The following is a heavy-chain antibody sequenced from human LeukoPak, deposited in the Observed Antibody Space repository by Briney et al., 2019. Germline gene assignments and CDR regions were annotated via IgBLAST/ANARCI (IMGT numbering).Heavy chain of an antibody. D-gene: IGHD5-12*01. CDR1: GGSISSGDYY. CDR2: IYYSGST. Sequence: PSETLSLTCTVSGGSISSGDYYWSWIRQPPGKGLEGIGYIYYSGSTYYNPSLKSRVTISVDTSKNQFPLKLSSVTAADTAVYYCASVRMRGYSGYGDYWGQGTLVTVSS. CDR3: ASVRMRGYSGYGDY. V-gene: IGHV4-30-4*01. J-gene: IGHJ4*02.